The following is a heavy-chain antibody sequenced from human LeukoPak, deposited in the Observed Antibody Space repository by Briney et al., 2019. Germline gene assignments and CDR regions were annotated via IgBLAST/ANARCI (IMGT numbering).Heavy chain of an antibody. J-gene: IGHJ6*03. CDR2: ISSSGSTI. CDR1: GFIFSSYE. CDR3: ARDHYTVYGSYYYHYMDV. Sequence: GGSLRLSCAASGFIFSSYEMNWVRQAPGKGLEWVSYISSSGSTIYYADSVKGRFTISRDNAKNSLYLQMNSLRAEDTAVYYCARDHYTVYGSYYYHYMDVWGKGTTVTVSS. V-gene: IGHV3-48*03. D-gene: IGHD3-10*01.